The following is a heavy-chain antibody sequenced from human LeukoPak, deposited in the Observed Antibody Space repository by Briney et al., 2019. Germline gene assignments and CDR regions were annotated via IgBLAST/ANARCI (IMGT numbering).Heavy chain of an antibody. CDR1: GGSISSSSYY. D-gene: IGHD1-1*01. CDR2: IYYSGST. V-gene: IGHV4-39*07. J-gene: IGHJ6*03. Sequence: SETLSLTCTVSGGSISSSSYYWGWIRQPPGKGLEWIGSIYYSGSTYYSPSLQSRVTISADTSKNQFSLKLNSVTAADTAVYYCARDTTGSDYYYFHMEVWGNGTMVTVSS. CDR3: ARDTTGSDYYYFHMEV.